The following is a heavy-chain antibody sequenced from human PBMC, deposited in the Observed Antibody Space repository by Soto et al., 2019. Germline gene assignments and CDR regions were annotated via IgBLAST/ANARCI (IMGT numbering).Heavy chain of an antibody. CDR2: IYYSGST. CDR1: GGSISSYY. Sequence: SETLSLTCTVSGGSISSYYWSWIRQPPGKGLEWIGYIYYSGSTNYNPSLKSRVTISVDTSKNQFSLKLSSVTAADTAVYYCARTNYDFWSGLDPWGQGTLVTVSS. D-gene: IGHD3-3*01. J-gene: IGHJ5*02. V-gene: IGHV4-59*08. CDR3: ARTNYDFWSGLDP.